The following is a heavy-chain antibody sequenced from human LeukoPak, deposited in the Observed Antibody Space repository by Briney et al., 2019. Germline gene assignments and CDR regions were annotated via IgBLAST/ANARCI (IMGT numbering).Heavy chain of an antibody. CDR1: GLTFSSHG. CDR3: AKDPYGSGSYPMD. D-gene: IGHD3-10*01. CDR2: ISYDGSNK. J-gene: IGHJ4*02. Sequence: GGSLRLSCEASGLTFSSHGMHWVRQAPGKGLAWVAVISYDGSNKYYADSVKGRFTISRDNSKNTLYLQMNSLRAEDTAVYYCAKDPYGSGSYPMDWGQGTLVTVSS. V-gene: IGHV3-30*18.